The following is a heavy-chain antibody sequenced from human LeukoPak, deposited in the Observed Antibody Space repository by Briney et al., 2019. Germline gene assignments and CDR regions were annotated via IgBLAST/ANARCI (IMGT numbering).Heavy chain of an antibody. CDR2: ISWNSGSI. V-gene: IGHV3-9*01. J-gene: IGHJ4*02. D-gene: IGHD2-15*01. CDR3: AKGDSSHNYFDY. CDR1: GFTFDDYA. Sequence: TGGSLRLSCAASGFTFDDYAMHWVRQAPGKGLEWVSGISWNSGSIGYADSVKGRFTISRDNAKNSLYLQMNSLRAEDTALYYCAKGDSSHNYFDYWGQGTLVTVSS.